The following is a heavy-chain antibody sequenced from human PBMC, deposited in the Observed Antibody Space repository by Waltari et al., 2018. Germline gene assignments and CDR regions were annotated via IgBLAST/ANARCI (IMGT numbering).Heavy chain of an antibody. V-gene: IGHV1-2*06. CDR2: INPNSGGT. CDR3: ARGTYGDYVPRPGLVDY. J-gene: IGHJ4*02. Sequence: QVQLVQSGAEVKKPGASVKVSCKASGYTFTGYYMHWVRQAPGQGLEWMGRINPNSGGTNYAQKFQGRVTMTRDTSISTAYMELSRLRSDDTAVYYCARGTYGDYVPRPGLVDYWGQGTLVTVSS. CDR1: GYTFTGYY. D-gene: IGHD4-17*01.